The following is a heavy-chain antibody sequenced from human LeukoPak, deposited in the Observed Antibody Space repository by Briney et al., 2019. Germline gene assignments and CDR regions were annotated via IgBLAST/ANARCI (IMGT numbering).Heavy chain of an antibody. CDR1: GFTFHSYW. V-gene: IGHV3-74*01. Sequence: GGSLRLSCAASGFTFHSYWMHWVRQAPGKGLVWVSRIDNDGGSTTYADSVKGRFTISRDNAKNTLYLQMNSVRAEDTAVYYCARSSFPCYFDYWGQGTLVTVSS. CDR2: IDNDGGST. D-gene: IGHD3-16*01. J-gene: IGHJ4*02. CDR3: ARSSFPCYFDY.